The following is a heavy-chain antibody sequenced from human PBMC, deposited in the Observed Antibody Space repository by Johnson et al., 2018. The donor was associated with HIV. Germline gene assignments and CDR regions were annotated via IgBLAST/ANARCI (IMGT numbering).Heavy chain of an antibody. J-gene: IGHJ3*02. Sequence: VQLVESGGGVVQPGRSLRLSCAASGFTFSSYDMHWVRQATGKGLEWVSAIGTAGDTYYPGSVKGRFTISRDNAKNSLYLQMNSLRAEDTAVYYCAKDRLYHDAFDIWGQGTMVTVSS. CDR2: IGTAGDT. V-gene: IGHV3-13*01. CDR3: AKDRLYHDAFDI. D-gene: IGHD3-16*02. CDR1: GFTFSSYD.